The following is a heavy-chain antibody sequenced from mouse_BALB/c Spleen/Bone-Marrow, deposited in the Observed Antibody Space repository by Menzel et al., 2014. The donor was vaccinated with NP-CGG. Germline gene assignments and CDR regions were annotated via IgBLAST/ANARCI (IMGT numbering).Heavy chain of an antibody. D-gene: IGHD2-2*01. CDR1: GYAFSTYW. CDR3: AIIGYQAWFTY. J-gene: IGHJ3*01. Sequence: SGTELMKPGASVKISCKATGYAFSTYWIQWIKQRPGHGLDWIGEISPGTGNTNNNEKFRGKATFTADASSNTAYMQLSSLTSEDSAVYFCAIIGYQAWFTYWGQGTPVTVSP. CDR2: ISPGTGNT. V-gene: IGHV1-9*01.